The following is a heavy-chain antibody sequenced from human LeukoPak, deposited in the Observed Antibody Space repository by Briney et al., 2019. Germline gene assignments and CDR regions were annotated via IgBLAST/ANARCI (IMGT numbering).Heavy chain of an antibody. J-gene: IGHJ5*02. Sequence: PSETLSLTCAVYGGSFSGYYWSWIRQPPGKGLEWIGEINHSGSTNYNPSLKSRVTISVDTSKNQFSLKLSSVTAADTAVYYCARDSEFSPENWFDPWGQGTLVTVSS. V-gene: IGHV4-34*01. CDR2: INHSGST. CDR3: ARDSEFSPENWFDP. CDR1: GGSFSGYY. D-gene: IGHD3-10*01.